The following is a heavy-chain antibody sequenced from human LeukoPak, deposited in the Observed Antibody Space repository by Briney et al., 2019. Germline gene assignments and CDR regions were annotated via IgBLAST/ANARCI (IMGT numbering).Heavy chain of an antibody. D-gene: IGHD6-13*01. CDR1: GFTFSSYA. V-gene: IGHV3-23*01. J-gene: IGHJ3*02. Sequence: GGSLRLSCAASGFTFSSYATSWVRQAPGKGLEWVSAISGSGGSTYYADSVKGRFTISRDNSKNTLYLQMNSLRAEDTAVYYCAKVWYSSSWWEAFDIWGQGTMVTVSS. CDR2: ISGSGGST. CDR3: AKVWYSSSWWEAFDI.